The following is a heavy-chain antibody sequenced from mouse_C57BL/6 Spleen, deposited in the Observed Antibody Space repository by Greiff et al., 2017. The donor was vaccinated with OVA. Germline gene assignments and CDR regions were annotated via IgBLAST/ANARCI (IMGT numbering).Heavy chain of an antibody. Sequence: QVQLQQSGAELARPGASVKLSCKASGYTFTSYGISWVKQRTGQGLEWIGEIYPRSGNTYYNEKFKGKATLTADKSSSTAYMELRSLTSEDSAVYFCARSGSSWAWFAYWGQGTLVTVSA. CDR2: IYPRSGNT. J-gene: IGHJ3*01. D-gene: IGHD1-1*01. V-gene: IGHV1-81*01. CDR3: ARSGSSWAWFAY. CDR1: GYTFTSYG.